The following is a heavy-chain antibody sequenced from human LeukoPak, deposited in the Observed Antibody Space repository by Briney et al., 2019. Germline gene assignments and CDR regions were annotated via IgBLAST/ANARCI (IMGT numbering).Heavy chain of an antibody. CDR3: ARRNCGDYGCAFDI. V-gene: IGHV3-48*03. Sequence: GGSLRLSCAASGFTSGSYEMNWVRQAPGKGLEWVSCISSSGSTIYYADSVKGRFTISRDNAKNSLYLQMNSLRAEDTAVYYCARRNCGDYGCAFDIWGQGTMVTVSS. CDR2: ISSSGSTI. J-gene: IGHJ3*02. CDR1: GFTSGSYE. D-gene: IGHD4-17*01.